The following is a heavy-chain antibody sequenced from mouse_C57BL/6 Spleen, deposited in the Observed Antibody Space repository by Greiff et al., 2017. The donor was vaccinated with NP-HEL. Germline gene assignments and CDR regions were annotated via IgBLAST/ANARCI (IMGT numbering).Heavy chain of an antibody. Sequence: QVQLQQSGPELVKPGASVKISCKASGYAFSSSWMNWVKQRPGKGLEWIGRIYPGDGDTNYNGKFKGKATLTADKSSSTAYMQLSSLTSEDSAVYFCARGKQGLDFDVWGTGTTVTVSS. CDR2: IYPGDGDT. J-gene: IGHJ1*03. CDR3: ARGKQGLDFDV. V-gene: IGHV1-82*01. CDR1: GYAFSSSW.